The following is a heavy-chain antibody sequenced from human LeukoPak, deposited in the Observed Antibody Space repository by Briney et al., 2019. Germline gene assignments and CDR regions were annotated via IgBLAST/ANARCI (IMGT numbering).Heavy chain of an antibody. J-gene: IGHJ4*02. CDR3: ARAGLSFYYDSSGYYGPLDC. V-gene: IGHV3-7*01. CDR1: GFTFSSYW. D-gene: IGHD3-22*01. CDR2: IKQDGSEK. Sequence: PGGSLRLSCAASGFTFSSYWMSWVRQAPGKGLEWVANIKQDGSEKYYVDSVKGRFTISRDNAKNSLYLQMNSLRAEDTAVYYCARAGLSFYYDSSGYYGPLDCWGQGTLVTVSS.